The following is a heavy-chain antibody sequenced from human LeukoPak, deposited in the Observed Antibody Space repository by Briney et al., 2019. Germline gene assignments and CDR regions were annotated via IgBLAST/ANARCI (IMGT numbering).Heavy chain of an antibody. J-gene: IGHJ4*02. D-gene: IGHD3-22*01. CDR1: GGSFSGYY. CDR2: INHSGST. V-gene: IGHV4-34*01. CDR3: ARDPSYYDSSGYYSA. Sequence: PSETLSLTCAVYGGSFSGYYWSWIRQPPGKGLEWIGEINHSGSTNYNPSLKSRVTISVDTSKNQFSLKLSSVTAADTAVYYCARDPSYYDSSGYYSAWGQGTLVTVSS.